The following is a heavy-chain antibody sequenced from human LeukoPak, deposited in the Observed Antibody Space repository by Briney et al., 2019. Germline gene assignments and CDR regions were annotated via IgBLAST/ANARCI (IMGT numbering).Heavy chain of an antibody. CDR1: GFTFSSYG. V-gene: IGHV3-33*01. CDR3: AREVAAAGMDYFDY. D-gene: IGHD6-13*01. J-gene: IGHJ4*02. CDR2: IWYDGSNK. Sequence: GRSLRLSCAASGFTFSSYGMHWVRQAPGKGLEWVAVIWYDGSNKYYADSVKGRFTISRDNSKNTLHLQMNSLRAEDTAVYYCAREVAAAGMDYFDYWGQGTLVTVSS.